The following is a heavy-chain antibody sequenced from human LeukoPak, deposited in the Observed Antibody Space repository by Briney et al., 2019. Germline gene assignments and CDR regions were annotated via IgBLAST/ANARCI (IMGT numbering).Heavy chain of an antibody. Sequence: GASVKVSCKASGGTFSSYAISWVRQAPGQGLEWMGGIIPIFGTANYAQKFQGRVTITADESTSTAYMELSSLRSEDTAVYYCAKAHYDILTGASYYYYGMDVWGKGTTVTVSS. V-gene: IGHV1-69*13. CDR2: IIPIFGTA. D-gene: IGHD3-9*01. CDR3: AKAHYDILTGASYYYYGMDV. J-gene: IGHJ6*04. CDR1: GGTFSSYA.